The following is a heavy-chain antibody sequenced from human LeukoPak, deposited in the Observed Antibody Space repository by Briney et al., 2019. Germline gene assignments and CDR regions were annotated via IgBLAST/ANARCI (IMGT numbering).Heavy chain of an antibody. J-gene: IGHJ6*03. D-gene: IGHD3-10*01. Sequence: ASVKVSCKASGGTFSSYAISWVRQAPGQGLEWMGGIIPIFGTANYAQKFQGRVTITTDESTSTAYMELSSLRSEDTAVYYCAGSSGSYWGYYYYYMDVWGKGTTVTVSS. CDR2: IIPIFGTA. V-gene: IGHV1-69*05. CDR1: GGTFSSYA. CDR3: AGSSGSYWGYYYYYMDV.